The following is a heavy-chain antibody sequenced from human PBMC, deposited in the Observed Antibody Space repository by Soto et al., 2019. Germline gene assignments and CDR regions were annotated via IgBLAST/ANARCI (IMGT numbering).Heavy chain of an antibody. CDR1: GGSISSSSYY. V-gene: IGHV4-39*01. D-gene: IGHD6-6*01. CDR3: ASRVRNSSSSGWFDP. CDR2: IYYSGST. J-gene: IGHJ5*01. Sequence: SETLSLTCTVSGGSISSSSYYLGWIRQPPGKGLEWIGSIYYSGSTYYNPSLKSRVTISVDTSKNQFSLKLSSVTAADTAVYYCASRVRNSSSSGWFDPWGQGTLVTVSS.